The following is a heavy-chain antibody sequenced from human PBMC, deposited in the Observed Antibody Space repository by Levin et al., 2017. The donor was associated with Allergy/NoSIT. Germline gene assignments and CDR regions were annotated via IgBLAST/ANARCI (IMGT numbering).Heavy chain of an antibody. CDR1: GYTFTSYG. D-gene: IGHD2-15*01. Sequence: ASVKVSCKASGYTFTSYGISWVRQAPGQGLEWMGWISAYNGNTNYAQKLQGRVTMTTDTSTSTAYMELRSLRSDDTAVYYCAGVGGYCSGGSCYVNWFDPWGQGTLVTVSS. CDR2: ISAYNGNT. V-gene: IGHV1-18*01. CDR3: AGVGGYCSGGSCYVNWFDP. J-gene: IGHJ5*02.